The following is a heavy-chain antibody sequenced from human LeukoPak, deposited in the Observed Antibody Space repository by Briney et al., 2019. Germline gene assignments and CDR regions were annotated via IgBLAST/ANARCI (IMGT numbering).Heavy chain of an antibody. D-gene: IGHD3-3*01. Sequence: SETLSLTCAVYGGSFSGYYWSWIRQPPGKGLEWIGEINHSGSTNYNPSLKSRVTISVDTSKNQFSLKLSSVTAADTAVYYCARGPPRVLRFSEWLLTTPFFDYWGQGTLVTVSS. V-gene: IGHV4-34*01. CDR1: GGSFSGYY. J-gene: IGHJ4*02. CDR3: ARGPPRVLRFSEWLLTTPFFDY. CDR2: INHSGST.